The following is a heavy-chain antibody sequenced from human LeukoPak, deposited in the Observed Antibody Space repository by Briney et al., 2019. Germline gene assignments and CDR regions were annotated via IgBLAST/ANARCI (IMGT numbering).Heavy chain of an antibody. CDR2: ISSSSSYI. Sequence: GSLRLSCAASGFTFSSYSMNWVRQAPGKGLEWVSSISSSSSYIYYADSVKGRFTISRDNAKNSLYLQMNSLRVDDTAIYYCAREVEWELPDYWGQGTLVTVSS. CDR1: GFTFSSYS. J-gene: IGHJ4*02. CDR3: AREVEWELPDY. V-gene: IGHV3-21*01. D-gene: IGHD1-26*01.